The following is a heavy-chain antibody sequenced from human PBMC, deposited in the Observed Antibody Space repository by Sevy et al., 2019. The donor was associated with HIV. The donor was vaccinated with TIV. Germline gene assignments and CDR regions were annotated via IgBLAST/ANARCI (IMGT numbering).Heavy chain of an antibody. CDR1: GFTFSDFY. J-gene: IGHJ4*02. CDR2: ISTSASAI. CDR3: ASGQLTPDY. V-gene: IGHV3-11*04. D-gene: IGHD3-9*01. Sequence: GGSLRLSCAASGFTFSDFYMSWIRQAPGKGLEWVSYISTSASAINYADSVKGRFTISRENAKNSLYLQMNSLRAEDTAVYYSASGQLTPDYWSQGTLVTVSS.